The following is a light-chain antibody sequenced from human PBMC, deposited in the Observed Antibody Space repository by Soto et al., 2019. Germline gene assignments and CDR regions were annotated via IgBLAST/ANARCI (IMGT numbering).Light chain of an antibody. CDR1: QSVDSRY. CDR2: GAS. V-gene: IGKV3-20*01. Sequence: EIVLTQSPGTLSLSPGEGATLSCRASQSVDSRYLAWYQQKPGQAPKLLIYGASSRATGIPDRFSGSGSGTDFTLPISRLEPEDFAVYYCQSADAFGQGTKLEIK. J-gene: IGKJ2*01. CDR3: QSADA.